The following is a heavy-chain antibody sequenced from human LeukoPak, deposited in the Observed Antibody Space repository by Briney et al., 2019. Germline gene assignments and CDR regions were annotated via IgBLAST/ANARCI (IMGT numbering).Heavy chain of an antibody. CDR2: IWNDGSNK. V-gene: IGHV3-33*01. CDR3: ARDEGDYGHALDI. Sequence: PGGSLRLSCAASGFTFSSYGMHWVRQAPGKALEWVAVIWNDGSNKYYADSVKGRFSISRDDSKNTLYLQMNSLRAEDTAVYYCARDEGDYGHALDIWGQGTMVTVSS. J-gene: IGHJ3*02. D-gene: IGHD4-17*01. CDR1: GFTFSSYG.